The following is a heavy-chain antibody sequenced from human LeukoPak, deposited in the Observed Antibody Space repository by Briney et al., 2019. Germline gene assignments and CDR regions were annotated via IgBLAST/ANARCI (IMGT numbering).Heavy chain of an antibody. CDR2: INHSGST. CDR3: ALSTSSPYYYYMDV. D-gene: IGHD6-13*01. V-gene: IGHV4-34*01. CDR1: GGSFSGYY. Sequence: SETLSLTCAVYGGSFSGYYWSWIRQPPGKGLEWIGEINHSGSTNYNPSLKSRVTISVDTSKNQSSLKLSSVTAADTAVYYCALSTSSPYYYYMDVWGKGTTVTVSS. J-gene: IGHJ6*03.